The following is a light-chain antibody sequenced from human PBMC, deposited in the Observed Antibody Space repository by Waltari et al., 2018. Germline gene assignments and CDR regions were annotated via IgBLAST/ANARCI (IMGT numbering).Light chain of an antibody. CDR1: SSTIGVMT. CDR2: RSI. Sequence: QSVLTQPPSASGTPGHRATLSCSGRSSTIGVMTLNCSQQFPGTAPKLPIYRSIQRPSGVPDRFSGSKSGTSASLAISGLQSEDEADYYCAAWDRSLSIVVFGGGTKLTVL. CDR3: AAWDRSLSIVV. J-gene: IGLJ2*01. V-gene: IGLV1-44*01.